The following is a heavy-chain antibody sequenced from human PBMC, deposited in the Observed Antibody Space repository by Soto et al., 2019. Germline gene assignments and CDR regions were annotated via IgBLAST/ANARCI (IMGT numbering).Heavy chain of an antibody. CDR2: IYYSGST. V-gene: IGHV4-31*03. CDR3: ARLNSSSWYYFDY. Sequence: QVQLQESGPGLVKPSQTLSLTCTVSGGSISSGGYYWSWIRQHPGKGLEWIGYIYYSGSTYYNPSLKSRVTLSVDTSKNQFSLKLSSVTAADTAVYYCARLNSSSWYYFDYWGQGTLVTVSS. CDR1: GGSISSGGYY. D-gene: IGHD6-13*01. J-gene: IGHJ4*02.